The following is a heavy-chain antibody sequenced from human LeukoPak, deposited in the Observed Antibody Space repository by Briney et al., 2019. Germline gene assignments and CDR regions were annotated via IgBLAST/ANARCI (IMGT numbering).Heavy chain of an antibody. CDR1: GGSFSGYY. CDR3: ARKAAAGLKFDY. Sequence: SETLSLTCAVYGGSFSGYYWSWIRQPPGKGLEWIGEINHSGSTNYNPSLKSRVTISVDTSKNQFSLKLSSVTAADTAVYYCARKAAAGLKFDYWAREPWSPSPQ. J-gene: IGHJ4*02. V-gene: IGHV4-34*01. CDR2: INHSGST. D-gene: IGHD6-13*01.